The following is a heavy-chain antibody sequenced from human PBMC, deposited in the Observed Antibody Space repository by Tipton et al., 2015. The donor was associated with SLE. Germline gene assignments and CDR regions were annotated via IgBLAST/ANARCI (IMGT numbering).Heavy chain of an antibody. CDR1: GGSFSGYY. D-gene: IGHD3-22*01. Sequence: TLSLTCAVYGGSFSGYYWSWIRQPPGKGLEWIGEIKHSGSTNYNPSLKSRVTISVDTSKNQFSLKLSSVTAADTAVYYCARGSDYHDSNTYYSILEYWGQGTLVTVSS. CDR3: ARGSDYHDSNTYYSILEY. V-gene: IGHV4-34*01. J-gene: IGHJ4*02. CDR2: IKHSGST.